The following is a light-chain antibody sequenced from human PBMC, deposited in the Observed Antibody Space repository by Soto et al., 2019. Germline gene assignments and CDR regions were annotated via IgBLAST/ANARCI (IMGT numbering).Light chain of an antibody. J-gene: IGLJ3*02. Sequence: QLVLTQSSSASASLGSSVKLTCTVSSGHSSYIIAWHQQQPGKAPRYLMKLEGSGSYNKGSGVPDRFSGSSSGADRYLTISNLQFEDEADYYCETWDSNTWVFGGGTKLTVL. CDR2: LEGSGSY. CDR1: SGHSSYI. CDR3: ETWDSNTWV. V-gene: IGLV4-60*02.